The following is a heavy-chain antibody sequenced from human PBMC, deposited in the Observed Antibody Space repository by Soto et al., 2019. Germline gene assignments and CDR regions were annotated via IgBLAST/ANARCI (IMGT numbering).Heavy chain of an antibody. D-gene: IGHD6-13*01. J-gene: IGHJ4*02. CDR2: ISGSGGST. CDR3: AKDLGYSSSWPTPTDY. V-gene: IGHV3-23*01. Sequence: GGSLRLSCAASGFTFSSYAMSWVRQAPGKGLEWVSAISGSGGSTYYADSVKGRFTISRDNSKNTLYLQMNSLRAEDTAVYYCAKDLGYSSSWPTPTDYWGQGTLVTVSS. CDR1: GFTFSSYA.